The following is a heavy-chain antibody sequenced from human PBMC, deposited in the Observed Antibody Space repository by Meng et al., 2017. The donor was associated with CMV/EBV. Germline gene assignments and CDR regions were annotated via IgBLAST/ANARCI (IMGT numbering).Heavy chain of an antibody. CDR3: TRDFEVGATEDY. J-gene: IGHJ4*02. D-gene: IGHD1-26*01. V-gene: IGHV3-49*04. CDR1: GFIFGDYA. Sequence: GESLKISCTASGFIFGDYAMSWVRQAPGKGLEWVGFIRSKAYGGTTEYAASAKGRFTISRDDSKGIAYLQMNSLKTEDTAVYYCTRDFEVGATEDYWGQGTLVTVSS. CDR2: IRSKAYGGTT.